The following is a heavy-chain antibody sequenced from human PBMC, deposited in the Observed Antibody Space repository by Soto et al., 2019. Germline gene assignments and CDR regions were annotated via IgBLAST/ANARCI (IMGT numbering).Heavy chain of an antibody. V-gene: IGHV3-21*01. CDR3: ASEDCTGNSCYSRIFDY. J-gene: IGHJ4*02. CDR2: ISSTSTYI. D-gene: IGHD2-21*01. CDR1: GFTFSRYS. Sequence: LRLSCEGSGFTFSRYSMNWVRQAPGKGLEWVASISSTSTYIYYGDFVKGRFSIARDNAKNSLYLQMDSLRDEDTALYYCASEDCTGNSCYSRIFDYWGQGTRGTVS.